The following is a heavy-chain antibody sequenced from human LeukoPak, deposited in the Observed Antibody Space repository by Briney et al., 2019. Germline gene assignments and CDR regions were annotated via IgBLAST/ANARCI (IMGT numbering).Heavy chain of an antibody. D-gene: IGHD5-24*01. CDR1: GYAFPSDG. V-gene: IGHV1-18*01. CDR3: ARDIEGEMATILGY. J-gene: IGHJ4*02. CDR2: HSSYNGNT. Sequence: VASVPFSSTASGYAFPSDGISWVRPAPGQGLEWMGWHSSYNGNTNYTQKLPGRVTMTTDTSTSTAYMELRRLRSDDAAVYYCARDIEGEMATILGYWGQGTLVTVSS.